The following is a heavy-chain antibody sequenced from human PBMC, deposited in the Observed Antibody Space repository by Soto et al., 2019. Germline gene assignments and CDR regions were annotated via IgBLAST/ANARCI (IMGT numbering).Heavy chain of an antibody. Sequence: GGSMRLSCIAPAVTLRNYWMQWARHAPGKGRVWVSRINAEVTNISYADSGRGRFTIWRDNARDTALRQTNSLAVKATAVYYCGRGAYGEPFDSWGQGTLVTVSS. CDR2: INAEVTNI. CDR1: AVTLRNYW. J-gene: IGHJ4*02. CDR3: GRGAYGEPFDS. V-gene: IGHV3-74*01. D-gene: IGHD4-17*01.